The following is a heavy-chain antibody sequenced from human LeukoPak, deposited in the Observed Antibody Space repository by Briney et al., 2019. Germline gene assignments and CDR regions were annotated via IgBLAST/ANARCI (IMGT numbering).Heavy chain of an antibody. D-gene: IGHD1-26*01. Sequence: EGSLRLSCAASGFTFSSYWMSWVRQAPGKGLEWVANIKQDGSEKYYVDSVKGRFIISRDNAKNTLYLQMNSLRAEDTAVYYCASDLKWELLQPFDYWGQGTLVTVSS. CDR3: ASDLKWELLQPFDY. V-gene: IGHV3-7*04. J-gene: IGHJ4*02. CDR1: GFTFSSYW. CDR2: IKQDGSEK.